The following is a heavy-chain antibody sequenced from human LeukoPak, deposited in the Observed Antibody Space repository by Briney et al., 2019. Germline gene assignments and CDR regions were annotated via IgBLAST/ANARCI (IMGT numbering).Heavy chain of an antibody. D-gene: IGHD1-7*01. Sequence: ETLSLTCTVSGGSISSSSYYWGWIRQPPGKGLEWVSAISGSGGSSYYADSVKGRFTISRDNSKNTLYLQMNSLRAEDTAVYYCAKEGKTRNWNYSQAKPVYWGQGTLVTVSS. CDR1: GGSISSSSYY. V-gene: IGHV3-23*01. CDR3: AKEGKTRNWNYSQAKPVY. CDR2: ISGSGGSS. J-gene: IGHJ4*02.